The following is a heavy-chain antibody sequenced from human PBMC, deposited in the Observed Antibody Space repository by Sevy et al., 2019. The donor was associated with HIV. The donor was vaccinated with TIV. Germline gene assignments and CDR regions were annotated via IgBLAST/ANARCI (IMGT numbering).Heavy chain of an antibody. D-gene: IGHD3-22*01. Sequence: ASVKVSCKVSGYTLTGLSMHWVRQAPGKGREWMGRFDPEDGETIYAQNFQGRVTLTEDTSRDTAYMELSSLRYEDTAVYYCATAREYYQDSSGYLDFWGQGTLVTVSS. V-gene: IGHV1-24*01. CDR1: GYTLTGLS. J-gene: IGHJ4*02. CDR2: FDPEDGET. CDR3: ATAREYYQDSSGYLDF.